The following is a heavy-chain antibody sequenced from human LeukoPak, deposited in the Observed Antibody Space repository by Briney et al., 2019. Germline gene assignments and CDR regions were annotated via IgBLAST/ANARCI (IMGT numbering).Heavy chain of an antibody. D-gene: IGHD2-15*01. V-gene: IGHV3-23*01. J-gene: IGHJ4*02. CDR3: AREPPGYCSGGSCYPCDY. CDR2: ISGPGTIT. CDR1: GIGFGNFA. Sequence: GGSLRLSCTGSGIGFGNFAMDWVRQAPGKGLEWVSIISGPGTITYYADSVKGRFTISRDNSRNMLHLQMNSLRAEDTAVYYCAREPPGYCSGGSCYPCDYWGQGTLVTVSS.